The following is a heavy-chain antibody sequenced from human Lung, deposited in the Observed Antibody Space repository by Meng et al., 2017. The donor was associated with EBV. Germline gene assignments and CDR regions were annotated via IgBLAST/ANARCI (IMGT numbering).Heavy chain of an antibody. CDR1: GDSISGGEYF. Sequence: GQLQESGPGLVKPSQTLSRTCTVSGDSISGGEYFWSWIRQPPGKGLEWIGYMDYRGSTFYNPSLKSRVTISVDTSKNQFSLKLSSVTAADTAVYFCARGELLWDYWGQGTLVTVSS. D-gene: IGHD2-2*01. CDR3: ARGELLWDY. V-gene: IGHV4-30-4*01. CDR2: MDYRGST. J-gene: IGHJ4*02.